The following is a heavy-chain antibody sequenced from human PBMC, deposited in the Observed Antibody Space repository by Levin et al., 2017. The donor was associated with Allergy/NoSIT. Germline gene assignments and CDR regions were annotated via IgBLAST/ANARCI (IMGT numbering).Heavy chain of an antibody. D-gene: IGHD3-3*01. CDR2: INHSGST. CDR1: GGSFSGYY. Sequence: ASETLSLTCAVYGGSFSGYYWSWIRQPPGKGLEWIGEINHSGSTNYNPSLKSRVTISVDTSKNQFSLKLSSVTAADTAVYYCARRKNRDFWSGYSRAFDIWGQGTMVTVSS. V-gene: IGHV4-34*01. CDR3: ARRKNRDFWSGYSRAFDI. J-gene: IGHJ3*02.